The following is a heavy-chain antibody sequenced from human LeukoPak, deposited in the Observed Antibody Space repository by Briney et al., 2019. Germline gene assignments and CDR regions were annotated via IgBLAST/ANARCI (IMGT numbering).Heavy chain of an antibody. CDR1: GGSISTYY. D-gene: IGHD5-12*01. CDR2: IYYTGST. Sequence: SETLSLTCTVSGGSISTYYWNWIRQPPGKGLDWLGYIYYTGSTNYNPSLKSRVTISVETSKNQFSLQLSSVTAADTAVYYCARFWRGYDFSGFDYWGQGTLVTVSS. J-gene: IGHJ4*02. CDR3: ARFWRGYDFSGFDY. V-gene: IGHV4-59*08.